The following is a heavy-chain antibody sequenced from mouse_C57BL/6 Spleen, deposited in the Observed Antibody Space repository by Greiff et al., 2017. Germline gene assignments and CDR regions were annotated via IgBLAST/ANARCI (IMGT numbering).Heavy chain of an antibody. J-gene: IGHJ2*01. CDR3: ASVWDY. CDR1: GFTFRSYG. CDR2: ISRGGSYP. Sequence: DVTLQESGGDLVKPGGSLKLSCAASGFTFRSYGMSWVRQTPDQRLEWVATISRGGSYPYYPDSVKGRFTISRDNAKNTLYLQMSRLRAEDTAMYYGASVWDYWGQGTTLTVAS. V-gene: IGHV5-6*02.